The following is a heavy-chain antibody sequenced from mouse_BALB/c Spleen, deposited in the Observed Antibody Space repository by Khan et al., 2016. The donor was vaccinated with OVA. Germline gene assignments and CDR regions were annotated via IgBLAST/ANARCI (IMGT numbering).Heavy chain of an antibody. CDR3: ARDDSRYNYAMDY. CDR1: GYSITSDYA. Sequence: EVELVESGPGLVKPSPSLSLTCTVTGYSITSDYAWNWIRQFPGNQLEWMGYISYSGSTNYNQALKSRISITRDTSNNTFFLQLNSVTTEDTVTYYCARDDSRYNYAMDYWGQGTSVTVSS. J-gene: IGHJ4*01. CDR2: ISYSGST. V-gene: IGHV3-2*02. D-gene: IGHD2-4*01.